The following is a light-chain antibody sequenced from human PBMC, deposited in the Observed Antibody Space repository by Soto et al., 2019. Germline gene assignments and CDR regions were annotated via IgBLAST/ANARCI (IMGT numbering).Light chain of an antibody. CDR1: ENVRTF. Sequence: EVVLTQSPATLSLSPGERATLSCRASENVRTFVDWYQQKPGQAPRLLIYGASNRATGIPARFSGSGSGTDFTLTISGLEPEDFAIYYCQHRNNRPFSFGPGTKVDIK. CDR2: GAS. CDR3: QHRNNRPFS. J-gene: IGKJ3*01. V-gene: IGKV3-11*01.